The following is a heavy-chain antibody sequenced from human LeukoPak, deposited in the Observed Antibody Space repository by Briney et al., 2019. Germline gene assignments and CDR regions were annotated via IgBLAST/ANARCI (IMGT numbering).Heavy chain of an antibody. CDR1: GFTVSSHY. CDR2: IYRDGRT. Sequence: PGGSLRRSCAASGFTVSSHYMSWFRQAPGKGLEWVSAIYRDGRTFYADAAKSRFTISRDNPKNTLYLQMKSLRAEDTALYYCATLWGGLGDIWGQGTVVTVS. V-gene: IGHV3-53*01. J-gene: IGHJ3*02. CDR3: ATLWGGLGDI. D-gene: IGHD7-27*01.